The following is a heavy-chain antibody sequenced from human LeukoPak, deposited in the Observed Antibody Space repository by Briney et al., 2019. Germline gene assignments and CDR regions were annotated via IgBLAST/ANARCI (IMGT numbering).Heavy chain of an antibody. V-gene: IGHV3-20*01. Sequence: GGSLRLSCAASGFSFDGYGMGWARQAPGKGLEWVSGINWNGDSTGYADSVKGRFTISRDNAKDSLYLQMNSLRAEDTALYHCARASGIAVANNWFDPWGQGTLVTVSS. D-gene: IGHD6-19*01. CDR2: INWNGDST. J-gene: IGHJ5*02. CDR3: ARASGIAVANNWFDP. CDR1: GFSFDGYG.